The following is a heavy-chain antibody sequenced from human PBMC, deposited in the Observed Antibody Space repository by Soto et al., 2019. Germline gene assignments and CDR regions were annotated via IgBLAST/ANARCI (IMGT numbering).Heavy chain of an antibody. CDR3: ARGFYFRGEFDV. Sequence: TLSLTCDVSGGSISSSSWWTWVRQSPGKGLEWIGEIYHAGSPNYNPSFQSRVTILADKSKNHFSLRLTSVTATDTAIYYCARGFYFRGEFDVWGQGTTVTVSS. J-gene: IGHJ3*01. CDR1: GGSISSSSW. CDR2: IYHAGSP. D-gene: IGHD3-10*02. V-gene: IGHV4-4*02.